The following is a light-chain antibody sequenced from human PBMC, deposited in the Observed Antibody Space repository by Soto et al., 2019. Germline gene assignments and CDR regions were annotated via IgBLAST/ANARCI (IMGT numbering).Light chain of an antibody. CDR1: QVTSRY. J-gene: IGKJ5*01. CDR2: GAS. V-gene: IGKV3-20*01. Sequence: ENVLTQSPGTLSLSPGERATLSCRASQVTSRYLSWYQQRPGQAPRLLIYGASSRATGIPDRFSRSGSGTDFTLTISRLEPEDFAVYYCQQYSTSPISFGQGTRLEIK. CDR3: QQYSTSPIS.